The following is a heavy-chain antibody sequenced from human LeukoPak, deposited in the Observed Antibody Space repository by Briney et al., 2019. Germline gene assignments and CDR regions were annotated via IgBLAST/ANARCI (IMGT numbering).Heavy chain of an antibody. V-gene: IGHV3-7*01. D-gene: IGHD3-10*01. CDR1: GFTFSSYW. Sequence: GGSLRLSCAASGFTFSSYWMSWVRQAPGKGLEWVANIKQDGSEKYYVDSVKGRFTISRDNAKNSLYLQMNSLRAEDTAVYYCARNYVVRGVILDYWGQGTLVTVSS. CDR2: IKQDGSEK. CDR3: ARNYVVRGVILDY. J-gene: IGHJ4*02.